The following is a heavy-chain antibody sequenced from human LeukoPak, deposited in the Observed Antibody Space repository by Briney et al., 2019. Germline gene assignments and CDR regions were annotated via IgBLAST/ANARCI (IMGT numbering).Heavy chain of an antibody. V-gene: IGHV1-2*02. CDR2: INPNSGGT. Sequence: GAPVKVSCKASGYTFTGYYMHWVRQAPGQGLEWMGWINPNSGGTNYAQKFQGRVTMTRDTSISTAYMELRSLRSDDTAVYYCARDRNDYGDYNWFDPWGQGTLVTVSS. J-gene: IGHJ5*02. D-gene: IGHD4-17*01. CDR1: GYTFTGYY. CDR3: ARDRNDYGDYNWFDP.